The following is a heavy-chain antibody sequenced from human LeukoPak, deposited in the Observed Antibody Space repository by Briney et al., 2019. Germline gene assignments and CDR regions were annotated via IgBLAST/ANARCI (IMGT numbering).Heavy chain of an antibody. J-gene: IGHJ4*02. Sequence: GRSLRLSCAASGFTFDDYAMHWVRQAPGKGLEWVSGISWNSGSIGYADSVKGRFTISRDNAKNSLYLQMNSLRAEDTALYYCAKDKEGAFDYWGQGTLVTVSS. CDR1: GFTFDDYA. D-gene: IGHD3-16*01. CDR3: AKDKEGAFDY. CDR2: ISWNSGSI. V-gene: IGHV3-9*01.